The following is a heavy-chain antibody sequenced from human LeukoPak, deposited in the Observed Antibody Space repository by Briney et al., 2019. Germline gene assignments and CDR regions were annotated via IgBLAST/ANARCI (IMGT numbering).Heavy chain of an antibody. J-gene: IGHJ6*02. CDR1: GFTFSGSA. CDR2: IRSKANSYAT. CDR3: TRNHCSGGSCYLEYGMDV. Sequence: GSLRLSCAASGFTFSGSAMHWVRQASGKGLEWVGRIRSKANSYATAYAASVKGRFTISRDDSKNTAYLQMNSLKTEDTAVYYCTRNHCSGGSCYLEYGMDVWGQGTTVTVSS. D-gene: IGHD2-15*01. V-gene: IGHV3-73*01.